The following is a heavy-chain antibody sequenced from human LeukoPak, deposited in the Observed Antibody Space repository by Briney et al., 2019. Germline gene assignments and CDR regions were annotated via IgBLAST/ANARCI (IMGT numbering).Heavy chain of an antibody. V-gene: IGHV1-69*13. CDR3: ARGCGGDCPNAEYFHH. Sequence: SVKVSCKASGGTFSSYAISWVRQAPGQGLEWMGGIIPIFGTANYAQKFQGRVTITADESTSTAYMELSSLRSEDTAVYYCARGCGGDCPNAEYFHHWGQGTLVSVSS. CDR1: GGTFSSYA. CDR2: IIPIFGTA. J-gene: IGHJ1*01. D-gene: IGHD2-21*02.